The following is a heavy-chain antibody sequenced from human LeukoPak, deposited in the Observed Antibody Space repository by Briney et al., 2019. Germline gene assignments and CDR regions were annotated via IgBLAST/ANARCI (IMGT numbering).Heavy chain of an antibody. CDR1: GFPFSSYV. J-gene: IGHJ4*02. V-gene: IGHV3-30*18. Sequence: GGSLRLSCAASGFPFSSYVMQWVRPAPGRGVEGVAVISYDGRNKYYAAAVKGRFNLSRDHSKNTLYLQMNSLRAEDRGVYYCAKAFDTAMVEGADFHYWPQGTLLTVPS. D-gene: IGHD5-18*01. CDR3: AKAFDTAMVEGADFHY. CDR2: ISYDGRNK.